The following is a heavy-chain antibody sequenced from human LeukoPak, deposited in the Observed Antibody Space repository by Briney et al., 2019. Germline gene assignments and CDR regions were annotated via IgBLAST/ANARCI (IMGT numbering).Heavy chain of an antibody. CDR1: GGTFSSYA. Sequence: SVKVSCKASGGTFSSYAISWVRQAPGHGLEWMGGIIPIFGTANYAQKFQGRVTITADESTSTAYMELSSLRSEDTAVYYCAREIGLDTAMATDHWGQGTLVTVSS. CDR3: AREIGLDTAMATDH. CDR2: IIPIFGTA. V-gene: IGHV1-69*13. J-gene: IGHJ4*02. D-gene: IGHD5-18*01.